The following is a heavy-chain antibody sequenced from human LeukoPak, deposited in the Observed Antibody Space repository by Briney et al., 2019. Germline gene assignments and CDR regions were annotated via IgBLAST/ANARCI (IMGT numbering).Heavy chain of an antibody. D-gene: IGHD7-27*01. J-gene: IGHJ4*02. V-gene: IGHV3-21*01. CDR1: GFTFSSYW. CDR2: ISSSSSYI. Sequence: PGGSLRLSCAASGFTFSSYWMSWVRQAPGKGLEWVSSISSSSSYIYYADSVKGRFTISRDNAKNSLYLQMNSLRAEDTAVYYCASTPGDPWDYWGQGTLVTVSS. CDR3: ASTPGDPWDY.